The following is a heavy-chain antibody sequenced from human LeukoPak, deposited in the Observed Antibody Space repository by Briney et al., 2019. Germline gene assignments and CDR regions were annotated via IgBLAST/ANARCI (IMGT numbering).Heavy chain of an antibody. V-gene: IGHV3-7*04. J-gene: IGHJ4*02. D-gene: IGHD3/OR15-3a*01. CDR3: ARAWTGAGPGDC. CDR2: IKQDGSEK. Sequence: GGSLRFSCAASGFTWSSFWMGWGGQAPGKGRKGVASIKQDGSEKYYVDSVKGRFTISRDNAKNSLYLQMNSLRVEDTALYYCARAWTGAGPGDCWGQGTLVTVSS. CDR1: GFTWSSFW.